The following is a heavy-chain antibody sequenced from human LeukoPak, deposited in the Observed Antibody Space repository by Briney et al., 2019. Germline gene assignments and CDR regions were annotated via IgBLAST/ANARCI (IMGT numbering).Heavy chain of an antibody. D-gene: IGHD3-3*01. CDR3: ARGRFKGESYYYYGMDV. CDR1: GFTFSSHD. J-gene: IGHJ6*02. V-gene: IGHV3-13*01. CDR2: IGTAGDT. Sequence: GGSLRLSCAASGFTFSSHDMHWVRQATGKGLEWVSAIGTAGDTYYPGSVKGRFTISRENAKNSLCLQMNSLRAGDTAVYYCARGRFKGESYYYYGMDVWGQGTTVTVSS.